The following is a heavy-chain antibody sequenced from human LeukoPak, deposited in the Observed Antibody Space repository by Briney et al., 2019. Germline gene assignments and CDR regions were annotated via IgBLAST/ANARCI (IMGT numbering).Heavy chain of an antibody. D-gene: IGHD3-10*01. CDR3: ARSWVDYYGSWSPDY. Sequence: PSETLSLTCAVSGYSISSGYYLGWLRQPPGKGLECIGSIYHSGSTYYNPSLKSRVTISVDTSKNQFSLKLSSVTAADTDVYYCARSWVDYYGSWSPDYWGQGTLVTVSS. CDR1: GYSISSGYY. J-gene: IGHJ4*02. V-gene: IGHV4-38-2*01. CDR2: IYHSGST.